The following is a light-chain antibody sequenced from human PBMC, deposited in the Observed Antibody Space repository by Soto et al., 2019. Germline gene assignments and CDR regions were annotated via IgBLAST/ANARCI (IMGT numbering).Light chain of an antibody. V-gene: IGKV3-20*01. CDR2: GAS. J-gene: IGKJ5*01. CDR3: QQYSSSSSIT. Sequence: EIALTQSPGTLSLSPGERATLSCRAIQTVIHNYLAWRQQKPGELPRLLVYGASNWTTGVLDRFSGSGSGTDFTLPIIRLEPEDFAVFYCQQYSSSSSITFGQGTRLEIK. CDR1: QTVIHNY.